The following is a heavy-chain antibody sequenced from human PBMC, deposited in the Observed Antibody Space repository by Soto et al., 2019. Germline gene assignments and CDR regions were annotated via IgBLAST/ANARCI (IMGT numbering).Heavy chain of an antibody. V-gene: IGHV3-23*01. CDR2: ISGSGGST. CDR1: GFTFSSYA. Sequence: EVQLLESGGGLVQPGGSLRLSCAASGFTFSSYAMSWVRQAPGKGLEWVSAISGSGGSTYYADSVKGRFTISRDNSKNTQYLKMNRLRAEDTAVYYCAKAMGIAVAGRYYYYYYGMDVWGQGTTVTVSS. J-gene: IGHJ6*02. CDR3: AKAMGIAVAGRYYYYYYGMDV. D-gene: IGHD6-19*01.